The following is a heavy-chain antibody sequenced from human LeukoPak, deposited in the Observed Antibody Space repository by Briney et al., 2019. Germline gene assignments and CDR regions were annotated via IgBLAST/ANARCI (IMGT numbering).Heavy chain of an antibody. V-gene: IGHV1-2*02. D-gene: IGHD6-19*01. J-gene: IGHJ4*02. CDR3: ARVGSDSSGWRRFDY. CDR1: GYTFSGYY. CDR2: INPNSGGT. Sequence: ASVKVSCKASGYTFSGYYIHWVRQAPGQGPEWMGWINPNSGGTNYAQKFQGRVTVTRDTSISTAYMELSRLRSDDTAVYYCARVGSDSSGWRRFDYWGQGTLVTVSS.